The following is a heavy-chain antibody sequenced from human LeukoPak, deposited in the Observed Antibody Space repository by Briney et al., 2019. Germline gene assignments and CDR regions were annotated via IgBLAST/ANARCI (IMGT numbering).Heavy chain of an antibody. J-gene: IGHJ4*02. D-gene: IGHD5-12*01. V-gene: IGHV3-7*01. CDR2: IKQDGSEK. CDR1: GFSFSNYW. Sequence: PGGSLRLSCAASGFSFSNYWMSWVRQAPGKGLEWVANIKQDGSEKYYVDSVKGRFTISRDNAKNTLYLQMNSLRAEDTAVYYCARAYGGYAKTSFDYWGQGTLVTVSS. CDR3: ARAYGGYAKTSFDY.